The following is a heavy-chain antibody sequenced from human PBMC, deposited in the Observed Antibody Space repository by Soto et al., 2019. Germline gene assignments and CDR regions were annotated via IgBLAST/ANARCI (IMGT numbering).Heavy chain of an antibody. J-gene: IGHJ4*02. D-gene: IGHD3-10*02. CDR2: INIDGSGT. V-gene: IGHV3-74*01. CDR3: ARNPVYVGFVSSFDY. Sequence: EVQLVESGGGLVQPGGSLRLSCAVSGFTFSSYWMQWVRQAPGKGLVWVSRINIDGSGTAYADSVKGRFTISRDNAKNTPYLQLNSLRAEDTAFYIFARNPVYVGFVSSFDYWGQGTLVTVSS. CDR1: GFTFSSYW.